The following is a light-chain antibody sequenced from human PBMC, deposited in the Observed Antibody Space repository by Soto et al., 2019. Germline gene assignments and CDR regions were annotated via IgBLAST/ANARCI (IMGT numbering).Light chain of an antibody. J-gene: IGKJ1*01. CDR3: QQYSFLPLT. CDR2: GAS. CDR1: QNVLSNY. Sequence: EIVMTQSPVTLSLSPGERATLSCWASQNVLSNYLAWYQQKPGQAPRLLIYGASTRATGIPDRFGGSGSGTDFTLTISRLEPEDFAVYYCQQYSFLPLTFGQGTKVDIK. V-gene: IGKV3-20*01.